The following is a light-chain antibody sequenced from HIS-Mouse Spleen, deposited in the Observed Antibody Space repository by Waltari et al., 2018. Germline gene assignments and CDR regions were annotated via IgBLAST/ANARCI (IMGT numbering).Light chain of an antibody. CDR2: EVS. J-gene: IGLJ2*01. CDR3: SSYAGSNNLV. V-gene: IGLV2-8*01. CDR1: SRDVGGYNY. Sequence: QSALTQPPSASGSPGPSVTIPCTGTSRDVGGYNYVSWYQQHPGKAPKLMVYEVSKRPSGVPDRFSGSKSGNTASLTVSGLQAEDEADYYCSSYAGSNNLVFGGGTKLTVL.